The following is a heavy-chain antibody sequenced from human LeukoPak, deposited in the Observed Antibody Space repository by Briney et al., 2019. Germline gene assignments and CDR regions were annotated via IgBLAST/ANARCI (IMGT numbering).Heavy chain of an antibody. CDR3: ASLTAYSSSRGDY. J-gene: IGHJ4*02. V-gene: IGHV4-34*01. CDR2: INHSGST. CDR1: GGSFSGYY. D-gene: IGHD6-13*01. Sequence: SETLSLTCAVYGGSFSGYYWSWIRQPPGKGLEWIGEINHSGSTNYNPSLKSRVTISVDTSKNQFSLKLSSVTAADTAVYYCASLTAYSSSRGDYWGQGTLVTVSS.